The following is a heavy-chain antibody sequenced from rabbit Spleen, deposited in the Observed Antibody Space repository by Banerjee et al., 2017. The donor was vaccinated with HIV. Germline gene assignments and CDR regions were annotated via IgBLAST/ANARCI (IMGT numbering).Heavy chain of an antibody. CDR2: INAATGKP. CDR3: ARLFAYAGYAGFGYATLDYFNL. CDR1: GFSFSDRDV. J-gene: IGHJ4*01. V-gene: IGHV1S45*01. D-gene: IGHD6-1*01. Sequence: EQLEESGGGLVQPEGSLTLTCKASGFSFSDRDVMCWVRQAPGKGLEWIACINAATGKPVYATWAKGRFTISRTSSTTVTLRMTSLTAADRATYFCARLFAYAGYAGFGYATLDYFNLWGPGTLVTVS.